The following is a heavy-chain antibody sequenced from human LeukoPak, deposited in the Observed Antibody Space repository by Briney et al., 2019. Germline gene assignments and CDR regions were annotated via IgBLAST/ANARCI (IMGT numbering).Heavy chain of an antibody. V-gene: IGHV3-15*01. CDR2: IKGKTDGGTT. Sequence: GGSLRLSCAASGFTFSNAWMSWVRQASGKGLEWVGRIKGKTDGGTTDYAAPVKGRFTISRDDSKNTLYLQMNSLKTEDTAVYYCMAGGLGMDVWGQGTTVTVSS. J-gene: IGHJ6*02. D-gene: IGHD3-10*01. CDR3: MAGGLGMDV. CDR1: GFTFSNAW.